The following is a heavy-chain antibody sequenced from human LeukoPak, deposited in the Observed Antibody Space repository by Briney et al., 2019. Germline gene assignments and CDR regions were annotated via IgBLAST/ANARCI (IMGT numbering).Heavy chain of an antibody. CDR1: GGSFSGYY. CDR2: INHSGST. J-gene: IGHJ5*02. V-gene: IGHV4-34*01. Sequence: SETLSLTCAVYGGSFSGYYWSWIRQPPGKGLEWIGEINHSGSTNYNPSLKSRVTISVDTSKNQFSLKLSSVTAADTAVYYCARGLRITMIVVIRGGGSGFAPWGQGPLVTVSS. CDR3: ARGLRITMIVVIRGGGSGFAP. D-gene: IGHD3-22*01.